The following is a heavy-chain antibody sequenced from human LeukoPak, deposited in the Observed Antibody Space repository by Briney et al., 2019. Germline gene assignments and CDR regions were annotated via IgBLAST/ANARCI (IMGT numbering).Heavy chain of an antibody. J-gene: IGHJ5*02. CDR1: GFSFSTYW. D-gene: IGHD1-14*01. Sequence: GGSLRLSCAASGFSFSTYWMSWVRQTPEKGLEFVANIKQDGSVKNYMDSLKGRSTISRDNARESLYLEINSLRADDTAVYYCARDPGSSALYLWGQGALVTVSS. CDR3: ARDPGSSALYL. V-gene: IGHV3-7*01. CDR2: IKQDGSVK.